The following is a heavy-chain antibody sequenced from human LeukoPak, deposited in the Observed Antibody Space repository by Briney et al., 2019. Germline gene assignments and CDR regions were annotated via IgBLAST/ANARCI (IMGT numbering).Heavy chain of an antibody. Sequence: SETLSLTCTVSGGSISSYYWSWIRQPPGKGLEWIGYIYYSGSTNYNPSLKSRVTISVDTSKNQFSLKLSSVTAADTAVYYCAGGRIAAAGTGPYYYGMDVWGQGTTVTVSS. D-gene: IGHD6-13*01. CDR2: IYYSGST. CDR1: GGSISSYY. CDR3: AGGRIAAAGTGPYYYGMDV. V-gene: IGHV4-59*01. J-gene: IGHJ6*02.